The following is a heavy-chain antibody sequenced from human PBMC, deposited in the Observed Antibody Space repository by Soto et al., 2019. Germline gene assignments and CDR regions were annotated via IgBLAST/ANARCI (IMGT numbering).Heavy chain of an antibody. CDR3: ARVSCSGGLCYLGAFDI. Sequence: GGSLRLSCAASGFTVSSSYMSWVRQAPGKGLEWVSIIYSGGSTYFANSVKGRFTISRDSSKNTLYLQMNSLRADDTAMFYCARVSCSGGLCYLGAFDIWGQGTMVTVSS. CDR2: IYSGGST. CDR1: GFTVSSSY. J-gene: IGHJ3*02. V-gene: IGHV3-66*01. D-gene: IGHD2-15*01.